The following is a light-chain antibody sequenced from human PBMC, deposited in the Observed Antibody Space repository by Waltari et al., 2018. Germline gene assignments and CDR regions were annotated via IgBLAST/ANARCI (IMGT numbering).Light chain of an antibody. CDR1: QSISSY. CDR2: AAS. V-gene: IGKV1-39*01. J-gene: IGKJ3*01. CDR3: QQSYSTPPVT. Sequence: DIQMTQSPSSLSASVGDRVTITCRASQSISSYLNWYQQKPGKAPKLLNYAASSLQSGVPSRFSGSGSGTDFTLTISSLQPEDFATYYCQQSYSTPPVTFGPGTKVDIK.